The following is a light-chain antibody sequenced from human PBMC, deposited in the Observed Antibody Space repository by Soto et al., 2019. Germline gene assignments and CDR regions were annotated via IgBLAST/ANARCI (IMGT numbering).Light chain of an antibody. CDR1: QSVSSN. V-gene: IGKV3-15*01. J-gene: IGKJ1*01. CDR2: GAS. Sequence: EIVMTQSPATRSVSPGERATRSCMASQSVSSNLAWYQQKPGQAPRLLIYGASTRATGTPARFSGSGSVTEFTLTVSSLQSEDFAVYYCQQYNNWPRGTFGQGTKVEIK. CDR3: QQYNNWPRGT.